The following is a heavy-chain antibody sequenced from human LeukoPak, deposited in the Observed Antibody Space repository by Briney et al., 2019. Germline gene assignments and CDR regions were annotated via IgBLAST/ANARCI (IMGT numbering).Heavy chain of an antibody. CDR3: ARELYSSGKSLDS. CDR1: GFTFSSYW. D-gene: IGHD3-10*01. CDR2: IDSSGTTV. J-gene: IGHJ5*01. V-gene: IGHV3-48*01. Sequence: PGGSLRLSCAASGFTFSSYWMSWVRQAPGKGLEWVSYIDSSGTTVYYADSVKGRFTISRDNAENSLYLQMNSLRAEDTAVYYCARELYSSGKSLDSWGQGRLVTVSS.